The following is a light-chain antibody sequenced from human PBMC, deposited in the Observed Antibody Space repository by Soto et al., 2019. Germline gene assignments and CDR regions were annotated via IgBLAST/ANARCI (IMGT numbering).Light chain of an antibody. Sequence: QSVLTQPPSASGTPGQRVTISCSGTTSNIGDNFVYWFQQIPGTAPKLLILRDSQRPSGVPDRFSGSKSGTSASLALSGLQSDDEADYYCATWDQSLNGVVFGGGTKVTVL. V-gene: IGLV1-44*01. CDR1: TSNIGDNF. J-gene: IGLJ3*02. CDR2: RDS. CDR3: ATWDQSLNGVV.